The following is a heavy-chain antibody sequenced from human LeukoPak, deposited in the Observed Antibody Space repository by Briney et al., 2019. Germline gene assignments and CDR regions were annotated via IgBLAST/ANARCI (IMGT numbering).Heavy chain of an antibody. Sequence: SETLSLTCTVSGGSISSYYWSWIRQPPGKGLEWIGYIYYSGSTNYNPSLKSRVTISVDTSKNQFSLKLSSVTAADTAVYYCARGPFRPRWYDYWGQGTLVTVSS. D-gene: IGHD6-13*01. CDR1: GGSISSYY. CDR3: ARGPFRPRWYDY. V-gene: IGHV4-59*12. J-gene: IGHJ4*02. CDR2: IYYSGST.